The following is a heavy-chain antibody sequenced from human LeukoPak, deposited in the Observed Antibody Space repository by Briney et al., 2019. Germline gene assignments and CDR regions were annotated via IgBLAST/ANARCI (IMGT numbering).Heavy chain of an antibody. Sequence: ASVTVSFTASGGTFSIYAISWVRQAPGQGLEWMGGIIPIFGRANYAQKYQGRVTITTDESTSTAYMELSSLRSEVTAVYYCASSPISYDFWSGYFLFVYWGQGTLVTVSS. V-gene: IGHV1-69*05. CDR2: IIPIFGRA. J-gene: IGHJ4*02. D-gene: IGHD3-3*01. CDR1: GGTFSIYA. CDR3: ASSPISYDFWSGYFLFVY.